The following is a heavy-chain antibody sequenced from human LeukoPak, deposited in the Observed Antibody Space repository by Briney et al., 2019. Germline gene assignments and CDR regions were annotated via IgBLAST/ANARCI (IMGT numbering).Heavy chain of an antibody. CDR3: VKGYGDLVAFDI. V-gene: IGHV3-30*02. J-gene: IGHJ3*02. CDR1: GFSFSSYG. D-gene: IGHD4-17*01. Sequence: GGSLRLSCAASGFSFSSYGMAWVRQAPGKGLEWVAFIRYDGNNKDYADSVKGRFTISRDNSKNTLYLQMNSLRVEDTAVYYCVKGYGDLVAFDIWGQGTMVTVSS. CDR2: IRYDGNNK.